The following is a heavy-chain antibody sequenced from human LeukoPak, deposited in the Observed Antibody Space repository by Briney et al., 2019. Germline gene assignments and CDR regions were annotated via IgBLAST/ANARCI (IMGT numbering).Heavy chain of an antibody. CDR1: GYTFTSYG. D-gene: IGHD6-13*01. Sequence: ASVTVSCKASGYTFTSYGISRVRQAPGQGLEWMGWISAYNGNTNYAQKLQGRVTMTTDTSTSTAYMELRSLRSDDTAVYYCARSEGSSWYNWFDPWGQGTLVTVSS. V-gene: IGHV1-18*01. CDR2: ISAYNGNT. CDR3: ARSEGSSWYNWFDP. J-gene: IGHJ5*02.